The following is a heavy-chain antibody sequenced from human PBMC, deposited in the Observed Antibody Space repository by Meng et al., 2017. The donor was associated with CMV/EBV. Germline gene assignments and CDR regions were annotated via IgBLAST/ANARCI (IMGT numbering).Heavy chain of an antibody. J-gene: IGHJ4*02. D-gene: IGHD1-1*01. CDR2: IYPNSGGT. V-gene: IGHV1-2*02. Sequence: QVQRVQPGAGVKRPWASVKVSCQTCGYRFSDHYMHWVRQAPGQGLEWMGWIYPNSGGTHYAQKFQDRVTMTRDTSISTVYMELSRLTSDDTAVYYCVGDHNWGPDYWGQGTLVTVSS. CDR3: VGDHNWGPDY. CDR1: GYRFSDHY.